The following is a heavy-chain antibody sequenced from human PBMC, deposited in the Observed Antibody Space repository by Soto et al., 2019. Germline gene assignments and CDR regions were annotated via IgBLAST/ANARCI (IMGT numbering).Heavy chain of an antibody. CDR3: ARHATRSYDY. V-gene: IGHV4-59*08. Sequence: SETLSLTCTVSRGSISTYYWSWIRQPPGKGLECIGYIYYNGNTDYNPSLKSRVTISVDTSKNQFTLNLNSVTAADTAVYYCARHATRSYDYWGQGTLVTVSS. CDR2: IYYNGNT. J-gene: IGHJ4*02. CDR1: RGSISTYY. D-gene: IGHD2-2*01.